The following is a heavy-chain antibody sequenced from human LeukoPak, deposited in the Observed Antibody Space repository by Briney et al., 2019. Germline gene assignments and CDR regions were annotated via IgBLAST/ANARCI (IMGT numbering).Heavy chain of an antibody. V-gene: IGHV4-38-2*01. Sequence: SETLSLTCAVSGYSISSGYYWGWIRQPPGKGLEWIGSIYHSGSTYYNPSLKSRVTISVDTSKNQFSLKLSSVTAADTAVYYCARVRANSGYGHFDYWGQGTLATVSP. J-gene: IGHJ4*02. CDR2: IYHSGST. D-gene: IGHD5-12*01. CDR1: GYSISSGYY. CDR3: ARVRANSGYGHFDY.